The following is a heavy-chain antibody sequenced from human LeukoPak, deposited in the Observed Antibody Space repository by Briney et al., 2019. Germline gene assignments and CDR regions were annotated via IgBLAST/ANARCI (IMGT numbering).Heavy chain of an antibody. V-gene: IGHV3-21*01. Sequence: GGSLRLSCAASGFTFSSYSMNWARQAPGKGLEWVSSISSSSSYIYYADSVKGRFTISRDNAKNSLYLQMNNLRAEDTAVYYCARGSGVLDYWGQGTLVTVSS. CDR3: ARGSGVLDY. J-gene: IGHJ4*02. CDR2: ISSSSSYI. CDR1: GFTFSSYS. D-gene: IGHD3-10*01.